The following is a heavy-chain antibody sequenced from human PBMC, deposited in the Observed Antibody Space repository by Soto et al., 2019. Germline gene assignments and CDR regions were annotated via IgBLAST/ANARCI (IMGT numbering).Heavy chain of an antibody. V-gene: IGHV1-2*02. Sequence: ASVKVSFKAASYTFTSHYLHWFLQAPGHGLEWMGIIDPSTGGTTYAQTFQDRVTMTRDASISTAYMEVTSLRHGDTAVYFCERSDDSTSYPLDLWGPGTLVTVSS. CDR3: ERSDDSTSYPLDL. CDR1: SYTFTSHY. J-gene: IGHJ5*02. CDR2: IDPSTGGT. D-gene: IGHD4-4*01.